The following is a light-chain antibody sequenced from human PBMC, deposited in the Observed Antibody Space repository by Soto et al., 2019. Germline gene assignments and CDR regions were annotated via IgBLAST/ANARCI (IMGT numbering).Light chain of an antibody. Sequence: SVLTQPASVSGCPAQSITRSCTGTSSDVGGYNYVSWYQQHPGKAPKLMIYEVSNRPSGVSNRFSGSKSGNTASLTISGLQAEDEADYYCSSYTSSSTRVFGTGTKVTVL. V-gene: IGLV2-14*01. CDR2: EVS. CDR1: SSDVGGYNY. CDR3: SSYTSSSTRV. J-gene: IGLJ1*01.